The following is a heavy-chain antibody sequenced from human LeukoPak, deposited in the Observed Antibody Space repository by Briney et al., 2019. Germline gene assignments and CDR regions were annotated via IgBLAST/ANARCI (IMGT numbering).Heavy chain of an antibody. V-gene: IGHV4-59*01. CDR2: IYYSGST. Sequence: PSETLSLTCTVSGGSISSYYWSWIRQPPGKGLEWIGYIYYSGSTNYNPSLKSRVTISVDTSKNQFSLKLSSVTAADTAVYYCARECSGGSCCPDGAFDIWGQGTMVTVSS. J-gene: IGHJ3*02. CDR3: ARECSGGSCCPDGAFDI. D-gene: IGHD2-15*01. CDR1: GGSISSYY.